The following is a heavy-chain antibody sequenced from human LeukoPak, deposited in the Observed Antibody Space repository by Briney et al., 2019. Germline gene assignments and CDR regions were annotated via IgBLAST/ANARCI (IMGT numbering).Heavy chain of an antibody. CDR3: ARSAYREKGGSTD. V-gene: IGHV5-51*01. D-gene: IGHD1-14*01. CDR2: IYPDDSDT. J-gene: IGHJ4*02. Sequence: GESLKISCKGSGHNFATYWIGWVRQMPGKGLEWMGIIYPDDSDTTYSPSFEGQVTISADKSINTAFLQWSSLQASDTGMYYCARSAYREKGGSTDWGQGTLVTVSS. CDR1: GHNFATYW.